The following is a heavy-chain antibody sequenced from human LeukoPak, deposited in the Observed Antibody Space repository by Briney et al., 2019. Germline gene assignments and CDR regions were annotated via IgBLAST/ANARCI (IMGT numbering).Heavy chain of an antibody. Sequence: SETLSLTCAVSGGSISSGGYSWSWIRQPARKGLEWIGRIYTSGSTNYNPSLKSRVTISVDTSKNQFSLKLSSVTAADTAVYYCARMCRYYYDSSGYSGAFGAFDIWGQGTMVTVSS. CDR3: ARMCRYYYDSSGYSGAFGAFDI. J-gene: IGHJ3*02. CDR2: IYTSGST. D-gene: IGHD3-22*01. V-gene: IGHV4-61*02. CDR1: GGSISSGGYS.